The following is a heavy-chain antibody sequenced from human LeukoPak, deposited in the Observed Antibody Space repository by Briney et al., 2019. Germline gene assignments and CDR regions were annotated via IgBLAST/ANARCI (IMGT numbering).Heavy chain of an antibody. CDR3: ARHDVVTPYFDS. J-gene: IGHJ4*02. Sequence: PSETPSLTCTVSGGSISSSNYYWGWLRQPPGKGLEWFGSIYSSGSTYYNPSLKSRVTMSVDTSKNQFSLNLSSVTAADTGLYYCARHDVVTPYFDSWGQGTLVTVSS. V-gene: IGHV4-39*01. CDR1: GGSISSSNYY. CDR2: IYSSGST. D-gene: IGHD4-23*01.